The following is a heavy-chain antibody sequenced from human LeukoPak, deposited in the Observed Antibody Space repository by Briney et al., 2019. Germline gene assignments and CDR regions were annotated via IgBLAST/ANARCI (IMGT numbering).Heavy chain of an antibody. V-gene: IGHV3-21*01. J-gene: IGHJ4*02. CDR1: GFTFSSYS. Sequence: GGSLRLSCAASGFTFSSYSMNWVRQAPGKGLEWVSSISSSSSYIYYADSVKGRFTISRGNAKNSLYLQMNSLRAEDTAVYYCASPPIVGEGSDYWGQGTLVTVSS. CDR3: ASPPIVGEGSDY. CDR2: ISSSSSYI. D-gene: IGHD2/OR15-2a*01.